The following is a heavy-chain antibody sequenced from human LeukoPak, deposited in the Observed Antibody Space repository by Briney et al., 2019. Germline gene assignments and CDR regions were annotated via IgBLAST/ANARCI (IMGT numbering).Heavy chain of an antibody. Sequence: GGSLRLSCAASGFTISSYWMSWVRQAPGKGLEWVANIRQDGGQTYYVDSVKGRFTISRDNAKNSLYLQVNSLRAEDTAVYYCARDKHNPGPAFDIWGQGTMLTVSS. CDR1: GFTISSYW. V-gene: IGHV3-7*01. D-gene: IGHD5-24*01. CDR2: IRQDGGQT. J-gene: IGHJ3*02. CDR3: ARDKHNPGPAFDI.